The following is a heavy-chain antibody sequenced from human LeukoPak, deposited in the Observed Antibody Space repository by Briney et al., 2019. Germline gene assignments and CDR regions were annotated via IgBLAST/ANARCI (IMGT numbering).Heavy chain of an antibody. Sequence: GGSLRLSCAASGFTFSKFAMSWVRQAPGKGLEWVAVIWSDGSNKYYADSVKGRFTISRDNSKNTLYLQMNSLRAEDTAVYYCTGTSSGPERRGMDVWGQGTTVTVSS. CDR1: GFTFSKFA. CDR2: IWSDGSNK. J-gene: IGHJ6*02. CDR3: TGTSSGPERRGMDV. D-gene: IGHD6-19*01. V-gene: IGHV3-33*07.